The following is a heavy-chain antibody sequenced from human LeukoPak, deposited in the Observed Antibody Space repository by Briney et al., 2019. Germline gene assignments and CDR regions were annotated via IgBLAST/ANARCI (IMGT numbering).Heavy chain of an antibody. Sequence: GGSLRLSCAASGFTFSDHNMRWIRQAPGKGLEWVSSISRSGSTKYYADSVKGRFTISRDNAKNSLFLQMNSLRAEDTAVYYCAKAIVGYYDSSGYPVDYWGQGTLVTVSS. CDR2: ISRSGSTK. D-gene: IGHD3-22*01. J-gene: IGHJ4*02. CDR1: GFTFSDHN. CDR3: AKAIVGYYDSSGYPVDY. V-gene: IGHV3-11*01.